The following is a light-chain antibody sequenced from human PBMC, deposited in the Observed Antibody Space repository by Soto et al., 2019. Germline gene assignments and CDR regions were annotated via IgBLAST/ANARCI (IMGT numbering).Light chain of an antibody. CDR1: SSNIGAGYD. CDR2: GNS. CDR3: QSYDSSLSGSYX. J-gene: IGLJ1*01. Sequence: QSVLTQPPSVSGAPGQRVTISCTGSSSNIGAGYDVHWYQQLPGTAPKLLIYGNSNRPSGVPDRFSGSKSGTSASLAITGLQAEDEADYYCQSYDSSLSGSYXFXTXXKVXV. V-gene: IGLV1-40*01.